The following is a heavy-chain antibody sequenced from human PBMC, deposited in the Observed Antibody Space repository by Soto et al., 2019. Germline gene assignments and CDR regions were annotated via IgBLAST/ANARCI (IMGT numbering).Heavy chain of an antibody. CDR1: GDSISRSYW. Sequence: PSETLSLTCAVSGDSISRSYWWSWVRQFPGKGLEWIEEIYHSGSTIYNPSLQSRVTLSVDRSKNQFSLKLSSVTAADTAVYYCARGGYYYDSSGYYGYYFDYWGQGTLVTVSS. D-gene: IGHD3-22*01. CDR2: IYHSGST. CDR3: ARGGYYYDSSGYYGYYFDY. J-gene: IGHJ4*02. V-gene: IGHV4-4*02.